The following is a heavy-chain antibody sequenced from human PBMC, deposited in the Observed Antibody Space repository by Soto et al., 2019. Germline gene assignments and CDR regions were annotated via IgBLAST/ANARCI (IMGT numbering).Heavy chain of an antibody. CDR3: ARIVGLVVPAATGHDAFDI. V-gene: IGHV1-46*01. CDR2: INPSGGST. CDR1: GYTFTNYA. Sequence: ASVKVSCKASGYTFTNYAMHWVRQAPGQGLEWMGIINPSGGSTSYAQKFQGRVTMTRDTSTSTVYMELSSLRSEDTAVYYCARIVGLVVPAATGHDAFDIWGQGTMVTVSS. D-gene: IGHD2-2*01. J-gene: IGHJ3*02.